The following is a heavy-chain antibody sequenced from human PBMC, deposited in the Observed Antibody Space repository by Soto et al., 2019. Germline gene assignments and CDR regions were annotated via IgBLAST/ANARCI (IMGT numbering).Heavy chain of an antibody. CDR1: GFTFRDYN. V-gene: IGHV3-21*01. D-gene: IGHD4-17*01. CDR2: VSSSSSYI. CDR3: ARALSPTTVTLSVPDY. J-gene: IGHJ4*02. Sequence: LRLSCAASGFTFRDYNMNWVRQAPGKGLEWVSSVSSSSSYIYYADSVKGRFTISRDNAKNSLYLQMNRLRPEDTAVYYCARALSPTTVTLSVPDYWGPGALVTVSS.